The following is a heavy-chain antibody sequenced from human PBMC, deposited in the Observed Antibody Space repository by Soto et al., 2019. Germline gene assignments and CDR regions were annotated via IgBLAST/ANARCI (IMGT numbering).Heavy chain of an antibody. D-gene: IGHD2-15*01. CDR2: VSTSGRST. Sequence: GGSLRLSCSASGFIFSESTIYWVRQVPGKGLEAISAVSTSGRSTYYADSVKDRFTISRDNSKNTLFLQMGSLRPEDTAIYYCVKQAHGLDGVAFDYWGQETQVTV. CDR3: VKQAHGLDGVAFDY. V-gene: IGHV3-64D*06. CDR1: GFIFSEST. J-gene: IGHJ4*02.